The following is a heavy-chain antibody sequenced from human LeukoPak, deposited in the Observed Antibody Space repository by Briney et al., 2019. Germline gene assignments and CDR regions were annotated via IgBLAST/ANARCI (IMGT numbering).Heavy chain of an antibody. CDR1: GGSSSGYY. J-gene: IGHJ4*02. CDR2: INHSGST. V-gene: IGHV4-34*01. CDR3: ASHVGSGSYYTDY. D-gene: IGHD3-10*01. Sequence: SETLSHTCAVYGGSSSGYYWSWIRQPPGKGLEWIGEINHSGSTNYNPSLKSRVTISVDTSKNQFSLKLSTVTAADTAVYYCASHVGSGSYYTDYWGQGTLVTVSS.